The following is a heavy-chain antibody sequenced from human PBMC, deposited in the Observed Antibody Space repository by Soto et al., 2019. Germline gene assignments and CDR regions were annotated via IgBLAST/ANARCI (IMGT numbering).Heavy chain of an antibody. CDR3: AREIYDDYDSSGFDH. CDR1: GFTFSSYW. D-gene: IGHD3-22*01. J-gene: IGHJ4*02. CDR2: INSEGGST. V-gene: IGHV3-74*01. Sequence: PGGSLRLSCAASGFTFSSYWMHWVRQAPGKGLVWVSGINSEGGSTDYADSVKGRFIMSRDNAKNTLSLQMNSLRAEDTAVYYCAREIYDDYDSSGFDHWGQGTLVTVSS.